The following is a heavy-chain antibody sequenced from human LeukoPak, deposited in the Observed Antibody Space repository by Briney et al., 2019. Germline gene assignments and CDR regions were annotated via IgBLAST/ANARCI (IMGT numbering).Heavy chain of an antibody. CDR2: INWNGGST. CDR1: GFTFDDYG. J-gene: IGHJ6*04. V-gene: IGHV3-20*04. Sequence: PGGSLRLSCAASGFTFDDYGMSWVRQAPGKGLEWVSGINWNGGSTGYADSGKGRFTISRDNAKNSLYLQMNSLRAEDTALYYCAELGITMIGGVWGKGTTVTISS. CDR3: AELGITMIGGV. D-gene: IGHD3-10*02.